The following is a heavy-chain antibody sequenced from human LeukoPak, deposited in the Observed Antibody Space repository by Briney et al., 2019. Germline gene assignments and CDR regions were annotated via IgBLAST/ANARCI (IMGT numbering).Heavy chain of an antibody. J-gene: IGHJ4*02. D-gene: IGHD2-2*01. CDR3: ARVGCSSTSCYPRRDY. V-gene: IGHV3-7*03. CDR2: IKQDGSEK. CDR1: GFIFSNYW. Sequence: GGSLRLSCAASGFIFSNYWMSWVRQAPGKGLEWVANIKQDGSEKYYVDSVKGRFTISRDNAKNSLYLQMSSLRAEDTAVYYCARVGCSSTSCYPRRDYWGQGTLVTVSS.